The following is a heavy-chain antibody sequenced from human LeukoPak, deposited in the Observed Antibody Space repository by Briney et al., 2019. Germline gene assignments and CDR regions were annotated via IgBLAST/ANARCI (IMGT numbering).Heavy chain of an antibody. CDR2: IKQDGSEK. Sequence: GGSLRLSCAAAGFTSSSYWTNWVRQAPGKGLEWVANIKQDGSEKYYVDSVKGRFTISRDNAKNSLYLQMTSLRADDTAVYYCARDGPDSFDNWGQGTLVTVSS. CDR3: ARDGPDSFDN. V-gene: IGHV3-7*01. J-gene: IGHJ4*02. CDR1: GFTSSSYW.